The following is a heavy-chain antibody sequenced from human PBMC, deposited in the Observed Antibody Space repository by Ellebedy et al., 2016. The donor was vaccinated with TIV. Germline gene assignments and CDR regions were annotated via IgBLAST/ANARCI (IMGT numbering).Heavy chain of an antibody. J-gene: IGHJ4*02. CDR2: IIPLYGAA. D-gene: IGHD2-2*01. CDR1: GGSFSSFA. Sequence: ASVKVSCXASGGSFSSFAISWVRQAPGQGLEWVGGIIPLYGAAHYAQNFNGRVTITADESTSTLYMELSSLTSDDTAVYYCARGSSNWLPRDWGQGTLVTVSS. CDR3: ARGSSNWLPRD. V-gene: IGHV1-69*13.